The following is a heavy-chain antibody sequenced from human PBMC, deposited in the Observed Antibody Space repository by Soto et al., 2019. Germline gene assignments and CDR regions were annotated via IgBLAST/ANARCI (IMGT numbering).Heavy chain of an antibody. V-gene: IGHV4-59*01. CDR2: IYYSGST. Sequence: SETLSLTCTVSGGSISSYYWSWIRQPPGKGLEWIGYIYYSGSTNYNPSLKSRVTISVDTSKSQFSLKLSSVTAADTAVYYCARDKSIAARPLGFLEYYYGMDVWGQGTTVTVSS. CDR1: GGSISSYY. CDR3: ARDKSIAARPLGFLEYYYGMDV. J-gene: IGHJ6*02. D-gene: IGHD6-6*01.